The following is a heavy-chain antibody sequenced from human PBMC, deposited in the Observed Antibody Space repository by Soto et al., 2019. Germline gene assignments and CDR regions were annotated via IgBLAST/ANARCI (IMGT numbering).Heavy chain of an antibody. CDR3: ARGGLNYYDSSGYLP. CDR1: GYTFTSYD. Sequence: ASVKVSCKASGYTFTSYDINWVRQATGQGLEWMGWMNPNSGNTGYAQKFQGRVTMTRNTSISTAYMELSSLRSEGTAVYYCARGGLNYYDSSGYLPWGQGTLVTVSS. V-gene: IGHV1-8*01. CDR2: MNPNSGNT. J-gene: IGHJ5*02. D-gene: IGHD3-22*01.